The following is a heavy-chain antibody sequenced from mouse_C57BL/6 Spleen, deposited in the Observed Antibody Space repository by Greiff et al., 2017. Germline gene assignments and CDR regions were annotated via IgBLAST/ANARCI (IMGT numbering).Heavy chain of an antibody. CDR1: GYTFTSYD. Sequence: QVQLQQSGPELVKPGASVKLSCKASGYTFTSYDINWVKQRPGQGLEWIGWIYPRDGSTKYNGKFKGKATLTVDTSSSTAYMELHSLTSEDSAVYFCARHGSSYGFAYWGQGTLVTVSA. J-gene: IGHJ3*01. V-gene: IGHV1-85*01. CDR2: IYPRDGST. CDR3: ARHGSSYGFAY. D-gene: IGHD1-1*01.